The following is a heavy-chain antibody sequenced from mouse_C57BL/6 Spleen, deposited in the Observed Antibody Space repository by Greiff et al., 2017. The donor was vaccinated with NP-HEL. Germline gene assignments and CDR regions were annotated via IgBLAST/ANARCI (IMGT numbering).Heavy chain of an antibody. CDR2: IYPGSGST. CDR3: ARITTSYWYFDV. Sequence: VQLQQPGAELVKPGASVKMSCKASGYTFTSYWITWVKQRPGQGLEWIGDIYPGSGSTNYNEKFKSKATLTVDTSSSTAYMQLSSLTSEDSAVYYCARITTSYWYFDVWGTGTTVTVSS. CDR1: GYTFTSYW. D-gene: IGHD1-1*01. V-gene: IGHV1-55*01. J-gene: IGHJ1*03.